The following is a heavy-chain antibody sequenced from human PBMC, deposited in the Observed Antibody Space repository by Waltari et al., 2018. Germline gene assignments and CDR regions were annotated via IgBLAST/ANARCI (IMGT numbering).Heavy chain of an antibody. CDR1: GYPFTRYD. D-gene: IGHD3-22*01. Sequence: QVQLVQSGAEVKKPGASVKVSCKASGYPFTRYDINWVRQANGHGLEWMGWMNPNSGNTGYAQKFQGRVTMTRNTSISTAYMELSSLRSEDTAVYYCARQDYYYDSSGYYLDAFDIWGQGTMVTVSS. V-gene: IGHV1-8*01. CDR2: MNPNSGNT. J-gene: IGHJ3*02. CDR3: ARQDYYYDSSGYYLDAFDI.